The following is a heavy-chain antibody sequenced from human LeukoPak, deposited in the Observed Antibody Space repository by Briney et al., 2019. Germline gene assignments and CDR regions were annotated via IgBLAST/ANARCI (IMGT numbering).Heavy chain of an antibody. CDR1: GGSIGSGGYY. CDR2: IYYSGST. CDR3: ARVGYSYGYGY. D-gene: IGHD5-18*01. J-gene: IGHJ4*02. Sequence: SETLSLPCTVSGGSIGSGGYYWRWIRQHPGKGLEWIGYIYYSGSTYYNPSLKSRVTISVDTSKNQFSLKLSSVTAADTAVYYCARVGYSYGYGYWGQGTLVTVSS. V-gene: IGHV4-31*03.